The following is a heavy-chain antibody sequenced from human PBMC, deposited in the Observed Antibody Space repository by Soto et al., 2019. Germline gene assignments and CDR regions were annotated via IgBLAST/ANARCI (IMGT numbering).Heavy chain of an antibody. CDR2: IYYSGIT. Sequence: QVQLQESGPGLVKPSETPSLTCTVSGGSISSYYWSWIRQPPGKGLEWIGYIYYSGITNYNPSLKSRVTISVDTSKNQFSLKLSSVTAADTAVYYCAKGSSYGDLDYWGQGTLVTVSS. D-gene: IGHD4-17*01. CDR3: AKGSSYGDLDY. V-gene: IGHV4-59*01. CDR1: GGSISSYY. J-gene: IGHJ4*02.